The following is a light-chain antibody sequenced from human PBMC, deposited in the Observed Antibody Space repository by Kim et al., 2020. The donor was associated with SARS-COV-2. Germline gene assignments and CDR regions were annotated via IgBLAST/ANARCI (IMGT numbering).Light chain of an antibody. V-gene: IGLV1-51*01. Sequence: GRKLAISCSATISNIRNNHVSWYRHLPGTAPEVLILADAERSSGTPDRISGSKSGTSATLDIAGLQTGDEADYFCGAWDTSVSSWIFGGGTQLTVL. CDR2: ADA. CDR1: ISNIRNNH. CDR3: GAWDTSVSSWI. J-gene: IGLJ3*02.